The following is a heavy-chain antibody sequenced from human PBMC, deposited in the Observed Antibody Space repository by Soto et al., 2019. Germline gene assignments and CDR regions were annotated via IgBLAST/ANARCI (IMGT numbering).Heavy chain of an antibody. J-gene: IGHJ5*02. D-gene: IGHD6-13*01. Sequence: QLQLQESGPGLVKPSETLSLTCTVSGGSISSSSYYWGWIRQPPGKGLEWIGSIYYSGSTYYNPSLKSRATVSXDXPKNQFSLKLSSVTAADTAVYYCARHQSHSSSYVDPWGQGTLVTVSS. V-gene: IGHV4-39*01. CDR2: IYYSGST. CDR1: GGSISSSSYY. CDR3: ARHQSHSSSYVDP.